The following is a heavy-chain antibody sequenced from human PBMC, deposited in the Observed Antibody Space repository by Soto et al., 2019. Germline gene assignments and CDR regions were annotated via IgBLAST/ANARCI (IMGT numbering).Heavy chain of an antibody. CDR3: AKSLDGVPVQKFDP. CDR1: GFTFDSYG. CDR2: IAYDGSSK. Sequence: QVQLVESGGGVVQPGRSLRLSCTASGFTFDSYGMHWVRQAPGKGLEWVADIAYDGSSKYYADSVKGRFTISRDNSNNTLYLQMSSLRVEDTAVYYCAKSLDGVPVQKFDPWGQGTLVTVSS. D-gene: IGHD3-3*01. V-gene: IGHV3-30*18. J-gene: IGHJ5*02.